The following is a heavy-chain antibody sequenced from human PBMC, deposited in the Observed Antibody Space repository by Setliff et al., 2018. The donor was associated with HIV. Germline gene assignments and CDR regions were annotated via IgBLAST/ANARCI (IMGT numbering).Heavy chain of an antibody. CDR3: ATPPADYRNY. CDR2: ISDDGSTK. D-gene: IGHD4-4*01. CDR1: GFTFSRYA. V-gene: IGHV3-30*04. J-gene: IGHJ4*02. Sequence: GESLTISCAASGFTFSRYAMHWVRQTPGKGLEWVALISDDGSTKYYADSVKGRFIISRDNSKNTLYLQMNSLRPDDTSVYYCATPPADYRNYWGQGTLVTVSS.